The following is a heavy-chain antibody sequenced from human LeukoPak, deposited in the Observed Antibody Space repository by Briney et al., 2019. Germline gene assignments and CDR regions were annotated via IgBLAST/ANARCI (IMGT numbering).Heavy chain of an antibody. Sequence: GGSLRLSCAASGFTFSSYSVNWVRQAPGKGLEWVSSISSSSSDIYYADSVKGRFTISRANAKNSLYLQMNSLRAEDTAVYYCARASYSSPGAFDIWGQGTMVTVSS. CDR2: ISSSSSDI. CDR3: ARASYSSPGAFDI. J-gene: IGHJ3*02. D-gene: IGHD6-13*01. CDR1: GFTFSSYS. V-gene: IGHV3-21*01.